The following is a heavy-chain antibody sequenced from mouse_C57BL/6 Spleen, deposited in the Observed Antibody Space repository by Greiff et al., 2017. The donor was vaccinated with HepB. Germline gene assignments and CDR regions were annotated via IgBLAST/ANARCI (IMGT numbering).Heavy chain of an antibody. CDR3: ARDRLRGAMDY. CDR2: ISDGGSYT. Sequence: EVKVEESGGGLVKPGGSLKLSCAASGFTFSSYAMSWVRQTPEKRLEWVATISDGGSYTYYPDNVKGRFTISRDNAKNNLYLQMSHLKSEDTAMYYCARDRLRGAMDYWGQGTSVTVSS. D-gene: IGHD1-1*01. CDR1: GFTFSSYA. V-gene: IGHV5-4*01. J-gene: IGHJ4*01.